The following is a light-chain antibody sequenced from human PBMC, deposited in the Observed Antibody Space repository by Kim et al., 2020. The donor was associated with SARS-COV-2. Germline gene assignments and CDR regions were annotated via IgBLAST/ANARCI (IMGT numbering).Light chain of an antibody. CDR2: NKK. CDR3: NSWDSSGDHL. J-gene: IGLJ2*01. CDR1: SLRNYY. Sequence: SSELTQDPAVSVALGQTVRITCQGDSLRNYYINWYQQKPGQAPVLFIYNKKDRPSGIPDRFSGSNSGNTASLTITGTQAEDEADYYCNSWDSSGDHLFGG. V-gene: IGLV3-19*01.